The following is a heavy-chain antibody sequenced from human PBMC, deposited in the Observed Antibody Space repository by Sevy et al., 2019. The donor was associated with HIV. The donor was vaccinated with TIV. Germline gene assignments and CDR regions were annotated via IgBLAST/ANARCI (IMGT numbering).Heavy chain of an antibody. CDR2: IKSKTDGGTT. Sequence: GGSLRLSCAASGFTFSNAWMSWVRQAPGKGLEWVGRIKSKTDGGTTDYATPVKGRFTISRNDSKNTLYLQMNSLKTEDTAVYYCTTGGITGTIKYVYWGQGTLVTVSS. V-gene: IGHV3-15*01. CDR3: TTGGITGTIKYVY. J-gene: IGHJ4*02. CDR1: GFTFSNAW. D-gene: IGHD1-7*01.